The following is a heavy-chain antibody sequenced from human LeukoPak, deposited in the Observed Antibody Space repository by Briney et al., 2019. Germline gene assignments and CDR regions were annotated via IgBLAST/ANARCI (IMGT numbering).Heavy chain of an antibody. V-gene: IGHV5-51*01. CDR2: IFPDDSDT. J-gene: IGHJ4*02. Sequence: GESLKISCKGFGYTFTSNWIAWVRQMPGKGLELMGIIFPDDSDTRDNPSFQGQVTISVDKSIDTAYLQWSSLKASDTAMYYCARQGSKGFDYWGQGTLVTVSS. D-gene: IGHD6-6*01. CDR1: GYTFTSNW. CDR3: ARQGSKGFDY.